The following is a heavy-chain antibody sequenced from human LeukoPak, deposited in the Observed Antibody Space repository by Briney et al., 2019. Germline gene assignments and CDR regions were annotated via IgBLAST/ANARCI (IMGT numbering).Heavy chain of an antibody. CDR3: ATLGYCSSTSCSDYYYYYYMDV. V-gene: IGHV1-69*05. D-gene: IGHD2-2*01. Sequence: SVKVSCKASGGTFSSYAISWVRQAPGQGLEWMGGIIPIFGTANYAQKFRGRVTITTDESTSTAYMELSSLRSEDTAVYYCATLGYCSSTSCSDYYYYYYMDVWGKGTTVTVSS. J-gene: IGHJ6*03. CDR1: GGTFSSYA. CDR2: IIPIFGTA.